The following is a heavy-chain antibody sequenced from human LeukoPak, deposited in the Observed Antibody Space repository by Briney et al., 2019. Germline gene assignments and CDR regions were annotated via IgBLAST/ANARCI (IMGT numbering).Heavy chain of an antibody. V-gene: IGHV3-23*01. CDR3: ARYHTSGWNYFDY. Sequence: GESLRLSCAASGLTISNCAMTWVRQAPGKGLEWVSGITGSGDNTYYADSVKGRFTITRDNSKNTLYLQMNSLRVDDTAVYYCARYHTSGWNYFDYWGQGTLVSVSS. D-gene: IGHD6-19*01. CDR2: ITGSGDNT. J-gene: IGHJ4*02. CDR1: GLTISNCA.